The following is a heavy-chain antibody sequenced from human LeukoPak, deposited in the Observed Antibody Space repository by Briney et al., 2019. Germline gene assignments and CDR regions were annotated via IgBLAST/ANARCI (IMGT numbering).Heavy chain of an antibody. CDR3: ARAEYCSSTSCPRPFDY. Sequence: GSLRLSCAASGFTFSTYVMSWVRQAPGKGLEWVSGISGSGDNTYYADSVRGRFTVSRDNSKNTLYLQMNSLRAEDTAVYYCARAEYCSSTSCPRPFDYWGQGTLVTVSS. V-gene: IGHV3-23*01. CDR1: GFTFSTYV. CDR2: ISGSGDNT. D-gene: IGHD2-2*01. J-gene: IGHJ4*02.